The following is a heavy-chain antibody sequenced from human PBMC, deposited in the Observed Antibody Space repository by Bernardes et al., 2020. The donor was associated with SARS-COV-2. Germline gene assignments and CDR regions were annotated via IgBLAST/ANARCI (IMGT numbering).Heavy chain of an antibody. V-gene: IGHV3-48*02. CDR1: GFTFSRYS. Sequence: GGSLRLSCVASGFTFSRYSMNWVRQAPGKGLEWVSYISSGSSTIYYADSVKGRFTISRDNAKTSLYLQMNSLRDEDTAVYYCASTLYSGSSWGRGTTVTVSS. D-gene: IGHD1-26*01. CDR3: ASTLYSGSS. CDR2: ISSGSSTI. J-gene: IGHJ3*01.